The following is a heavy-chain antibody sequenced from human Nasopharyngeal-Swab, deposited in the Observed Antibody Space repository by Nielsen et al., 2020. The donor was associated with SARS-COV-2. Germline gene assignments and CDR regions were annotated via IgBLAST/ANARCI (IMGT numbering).Heavy chain of an antibody. Sequence: SLKISCAASGFTFDYYAIHLVRQAPGTVLEWVSGISWNSGSIGYADSVKGRFTISRDNAKNSLYLQMNSLRAEDTALYYCAKDITSGDTMATHYYYGMDVWGQGTTVNVSS. CDR1: GFTFDYYA. CDR2: ISWNSGSI. D-gene: IGHD2-21*01. J-gene: IGHJ6*02. V-gene: IGHV3-9*01. CDR3: AKDITSGDTMATHYYYGMDV.